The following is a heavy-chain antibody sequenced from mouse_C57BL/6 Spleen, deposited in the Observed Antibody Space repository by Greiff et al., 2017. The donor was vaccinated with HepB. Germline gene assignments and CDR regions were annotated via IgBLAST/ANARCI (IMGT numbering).Heavy chain of an antibody. Sequence: VRLQQSGAELVKPGASVKMSCKASGYTFTSYWITWVKQRPGQGLEWIGDIYPGSGSTNYNEKFKSKATLTVDTSSSTAYMQLSSLTSEDSAVYYCARRYYGSSFPFYFDYWGQGTTLTVSS. J-gene: IGHJ2*01. CDR3: ARRYYGSSFPFYFDY. D-gene: IGHD1-1*01. CDR2: IYPGSGST. V-gene: IGHV1-55*01. CDR1: GYTFTSYW.